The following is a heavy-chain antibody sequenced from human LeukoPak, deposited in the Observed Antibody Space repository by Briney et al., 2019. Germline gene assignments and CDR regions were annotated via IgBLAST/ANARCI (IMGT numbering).Heavy chain of an antibody. D-gene: IGHD6-13*01. J-gene: IGHJ4*02. CDR3: ARAGYTSTWTFDY. Sequence: SETLSLTCSVSGGSIRSYFWSWIRQSAGRGPEHIGRIYSTGSTNYSPSLKSRVSMSVDTSKNQFSLTLRSVTAADTAIYYCARAGYTSTWTFDYWGQGILVTVSS. CDR2: IYSTGST. CDR1: GGSIRSYF. V-gene: IGHV4-4*07.